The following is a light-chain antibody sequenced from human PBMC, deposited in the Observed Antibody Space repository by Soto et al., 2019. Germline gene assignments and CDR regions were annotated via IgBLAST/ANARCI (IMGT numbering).Light chain of an antibody. CDR2: DNS. J-gene: IGLJ2*01. CDR3: QSYDSSLSSSV. V-gene: IGLV1-40*01. Sequence: QSLLTQPPSVSGAPGQRVTISCTGSISNIGAGYDVHWYQQLPGTAPKLLIYDNSNRPSGVPDRFSGSKSGTSASLAITGLQAEDEADYYCQSYDSSLSSSVFGGGTKLTVL. CDR1: ISNIGAGYD.